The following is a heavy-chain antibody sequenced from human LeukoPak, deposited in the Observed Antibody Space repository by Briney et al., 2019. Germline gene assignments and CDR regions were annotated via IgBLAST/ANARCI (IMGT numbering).Heavy chain of an antibody. CDR2: ISGSGDNT. CDR3: ARDLYDYGDYVVGY. CDR1: GFTFSNYA. D-gene: IGHD4-17*01. J-gene: IGHJ4*02. Sequence: GGSLRLSCAASGFTFSNYAMSWVRQAPGKGLEWVSAISGSGDNTYYADSVKGRFTVSRDNSKNTLYLQMNSLRAEDTAVYYCARDLYDYGDYVVGYWGQGTLVTVSS. V-gene: IGHV3-23*01.